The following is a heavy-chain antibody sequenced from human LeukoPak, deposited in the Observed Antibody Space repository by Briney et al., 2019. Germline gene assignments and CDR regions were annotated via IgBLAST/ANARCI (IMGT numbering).Heavy chain of an antibody. D-gene: IGHD3-9*01. CDR3: AKDSSVHWSLFEYYMDV. CDR2: IIWDGGST. Sequence: GRSLTLSCAASGLTFHDYSTQCVRQAPEEGLEWVSFIIWDGGSTYYADSVKGRFTISRDNSKHSLYLQMNNLRAENIALYYCAKDSSVHWSLFEYYMDVWGKGTTVTVSS. J-gene: IGHJ6*03. V-gene: IGHV3-43D*03. CDR1: GLTFHDYS.